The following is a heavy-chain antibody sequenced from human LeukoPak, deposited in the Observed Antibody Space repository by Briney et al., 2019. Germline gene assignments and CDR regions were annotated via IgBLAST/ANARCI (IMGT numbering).Heavy chain of an antibody. CDR2: IIPILGIA. Sequence: ASVKVSCKASGGTFSSYAISWVRQAPGQGLQWMGRIIPILGIANYAQKFQGRVTITADKSTSTAYMELSSLRSEDTAVYYCANLDIVVVPAAPMDVWGQGTTVTVSS. J-gene: IGHJ6*02. D-gene: IGHD2-2*01. CDR1: GGTFSSYA. V-gene: IGHV1-69*04. CDR3: ANLDIVVVPAAPMDV.